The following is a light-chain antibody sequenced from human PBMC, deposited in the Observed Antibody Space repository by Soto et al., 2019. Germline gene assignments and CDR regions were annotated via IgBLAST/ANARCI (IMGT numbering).Light chain of an antibody. Sequence: EIVLKQSPGTLSLSPGERATLSCRASQSVSSTYLAWYQQKPGQAPRLLISGASSRATGIPDRFSGSESGTDFTLTISRLEPEDFAVYYCQQYGSSPPLTFGGGTKVDIK. CDR3: QQYGSSPPLT. CDR1: QSVSSTY. J-gene: IGKJ4*01. CDR2: GAS. V-gene: IGKV3-20*01.